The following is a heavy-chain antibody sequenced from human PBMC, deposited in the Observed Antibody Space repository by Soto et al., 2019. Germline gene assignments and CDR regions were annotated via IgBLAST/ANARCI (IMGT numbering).Heavy chain of an antibody. Sequence: QVQLQQWGAGLLKPSETLSLTCAVYGGSFSGYYWSWIRQTPGKGLEWIGEINHSGSTNYNPSLKSRVTISVDTSKNQFSLKLSSVTAADTAVYYCARGSSWYGGVDYWGQGTLVTVSS. V-gene: IGHV4-34*01. CDR3: ARGSSWYGGVDY. CDR2: INHSGST. J-gene: IGHJ4*02. D-gene: IGHD6-13*01. CDR1: GGSFSGYY.